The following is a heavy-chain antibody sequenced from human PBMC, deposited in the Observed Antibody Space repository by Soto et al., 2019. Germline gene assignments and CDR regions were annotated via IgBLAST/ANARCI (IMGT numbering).Heavy chain of an antibody. CDR2: INPNSGGT. J-gene: IGHJ5*02. Sequence: ASVKVSCKASGYTFTGYYMHWVRQAPGQGLEWMGWINPNSGGTNYAQKFQGRVTMTRDTSISTAYMELSRLRSDDTAVYYCARERIAASRSWFDPRGQGTLVTVSS. D-gene: IGHD6-6*01. CDR3: ARERIAASRSWFDP. V-gene: IGHV1-2*02. CDR1: GYTFTGYY.